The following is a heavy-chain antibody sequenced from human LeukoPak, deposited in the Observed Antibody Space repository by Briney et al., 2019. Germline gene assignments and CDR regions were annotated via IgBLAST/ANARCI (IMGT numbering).Heavy chain of an antibody. J-gene: IGHJ5*02. CDR1: GFTFRSYS. D-gene: IGHD2-15*01. V-gene: IGHV3-48*04. Sequence: GGSLRLSCAASGFTFRSYSMNWVRQAPGKGVEWVSYISSSSSTIYYADSVKGRFTIPTDNAKNSMYLQMNSLRAEATAVYYCARQAIVVVVAAIPYNWFDPWGQGTLVTVSS. CDR2: ISSSSSTI. CDR3: ARQAIVVVVAAIPYNWFDP.